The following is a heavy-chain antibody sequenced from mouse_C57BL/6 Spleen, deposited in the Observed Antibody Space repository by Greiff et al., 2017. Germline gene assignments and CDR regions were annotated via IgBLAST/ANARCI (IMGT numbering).Heavy chain of an antibody. V-gene: IGHV1-81*01. CDR3: ARNGYDVPWFAY. CDR1: GYTFTSYG. D-gene: IGHD2-2*01. J-gene: IGHJ3*01. Sequence: QVQLQQSGAELARPGASVKLSCKASGYTFTSYGISWVKQRTGQGLEWIGEIYPRSGNTYYNEKFKGKATLTADKSSSTANMELRSLTSEDSAVYFCARNGYDVPWFAYWGQGTLVTVSA. CDR2: IYPRSGNT.